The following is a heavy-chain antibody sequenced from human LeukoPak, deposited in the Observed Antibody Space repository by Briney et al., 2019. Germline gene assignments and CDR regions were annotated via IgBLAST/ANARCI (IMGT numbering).Heavy chain of an antibody. V-gene: IGHV3-48*03. CDR3: ARAQPTGWNPDC. CDR2: ISSSGSTI. D-gene: IGHD1-1*01. J-gene: IGHJ4*02. CDR1: GFTFSSYA. Sequence: GGSLRLSCAASGFTFSSYAMSWVRQAPGKGLEWVPYISSSGSTIYYADSVKGRFTISRDNAKNSLYLQMNSLRAEDTAVYYCARAQPTGWNPDCWGQGTLVTVSS.